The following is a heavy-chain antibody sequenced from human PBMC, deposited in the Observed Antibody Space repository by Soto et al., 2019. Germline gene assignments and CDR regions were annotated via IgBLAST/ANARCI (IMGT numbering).Heavy chain of an antibody. CDR3: ARHRRGVGWELLAPPPTHYGMDV. D-gene: IGHD1-26*01. J-gene: IGHJ6*02. Sequence: GESLKISCKGSGYSFTSYWISWVRQMPGKGLEWMGRIDPSDSYTNYSPSFQGHVTISADKSISTAYLQWSSLKASDTAMYYCARHRRGVGWELLAPPPTHYGMDVWGQGTTVTVSS. CDR1: GYSFTSYW. CDR2: IDPSDSYT. V-gene: IGHV5-10-1*01.